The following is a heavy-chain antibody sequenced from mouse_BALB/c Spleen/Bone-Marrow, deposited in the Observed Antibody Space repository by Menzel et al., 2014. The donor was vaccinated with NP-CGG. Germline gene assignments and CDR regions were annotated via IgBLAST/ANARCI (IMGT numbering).Heavy chain of an antibody. D-gene: IGHD4-1*01. CDR1: GYTFTSYW. V-gene: IGHV1-61*01. CDR3: ARNWAFDY. J-gene: IGHJ2*01. CDR2: VDPSDSKT. Sequence: QVQLKQSGAALVRPGASVKLSCKASGYTFTSYWMNWVKQRPGQGLEWISMVDPSDSKTHFNQMFKDEATLTVDKSSSTAYMHLSSLTSEDSAVYYCARNWAFDYWGQGTTLTVSS.